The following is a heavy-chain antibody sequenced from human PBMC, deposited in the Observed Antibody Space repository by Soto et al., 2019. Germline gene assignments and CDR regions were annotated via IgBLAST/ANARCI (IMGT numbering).Heavy chain of an antibody. CDR2: IYYSGST. CDR3: TRLIAVAGLDALDI. CDR1: GGSISSGGYY. Sequence: PSETLSLTCTVSGGSISSGGYYWSWIRQHPGKGLEWIGYIYYSGSTYYNPSLKSRVTLSVDTSKNQFSLKLSYVTAADTAVYYCTRLIAVAGLDALDILGQGTMVNV. V-gene: IGHV4-31*03. D-gene: IGHD6-19*01. J-gene: IGHJ3*02.